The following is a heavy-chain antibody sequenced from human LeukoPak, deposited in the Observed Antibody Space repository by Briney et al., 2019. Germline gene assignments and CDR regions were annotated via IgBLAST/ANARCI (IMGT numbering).Heavy chain of an antibody. D-gene: IGHD3-10*01. CDR2: MNPNSGNT. V-gene: IGHV1-8*01. Sequence: ASVKVSCKASGYTFTSYDINWVRQATGQGLEWMGWMNPNSGNTGYAQKFQGGVTMTRNTSISTAYMELSSLRSEDTAVYYCARTLLSYYNGSGRDRFDYWGQGTLVTVSS. CDR1: GYTFTSYD. J-gene: IGHJ4*02. CDR3: ARTLLSYYNGSGRDRFDY.